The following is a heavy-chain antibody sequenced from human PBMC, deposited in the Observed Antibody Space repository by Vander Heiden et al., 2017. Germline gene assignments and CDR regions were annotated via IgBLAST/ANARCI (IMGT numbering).Heavy chain of an antibody. CDR1: GGSFSGYS. CDR3: ARGRKVVVGATTRRWFDP. V-gene: IGHV4-34*01. CDR2: INHSGST. J-gene: IGHJ5*02. Sequence: QVQLQQWGAGLLKPSETLSLTCAVYGGSFSGYSWSWIRQPPGKGLEWIGEINHSGSTNYNPSLKSRVTISVDTSKNQFSLKLSSVTAADTAVYYCARGRKVVVGATTRRWFDPWGQGTLVTVSS. D-gene: IGHD1-26*01.